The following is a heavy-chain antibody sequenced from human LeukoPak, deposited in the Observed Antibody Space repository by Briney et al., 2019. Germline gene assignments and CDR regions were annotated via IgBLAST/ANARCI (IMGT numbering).Heavy chain of an antibody. CDR3: ARGGYSGYDGLSDY. Sequence: ASVKVSCKASGYTFTGYYMHWVRQAPGQGLEWMGWINLNSGGTNYAQKFQGWVTMTRDTSISTAYMELSRLRSDDTAVYYCARGGYSGYDGLSDYWGQGTLVTVSS. D-gene: IGHD5-12*01. J-gene: IGHJ4*02. CDR1: GYTFTGYY. CDR2: INLNSGGT. V-gene: IGHV1-2*04.